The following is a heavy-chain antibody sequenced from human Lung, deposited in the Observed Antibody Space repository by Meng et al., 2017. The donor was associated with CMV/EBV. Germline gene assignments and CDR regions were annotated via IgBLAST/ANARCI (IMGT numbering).Heavy chain of an antibody. CDR3: ARDTYDILNAKGLDY. CDR1: GFTFSDYY. J-gene: IGHJ4*02. Sequence: VRLVESGGGLVKTGGSLRLSCAASGFTFSDYYMTWIRQAPGKGLEWVSYITGSGTYTDYADSVRGRFTISRDNAKNSLYLQMNSLRADDTAVYYCARDTYDILNAKGLDYWGQGTLVTVSS. D-gene: IGHD3-9*01. V-gene: IGHV3-11*05. CDR2: ITGSGTYT.